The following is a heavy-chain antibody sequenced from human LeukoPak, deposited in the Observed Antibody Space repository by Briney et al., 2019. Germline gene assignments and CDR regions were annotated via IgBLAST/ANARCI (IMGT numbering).Heavy chain of an antibody. D-gene: IGHD3-22*01. Sequence: SETLSLTCAVYGGSFSGYYWSWIRQPPGKGLEWIGEINHSGSTNYNPSLKSRVTISVDTSKNQFSLKLSSVTAADTAVYYCATTTYPGSCYDSSGWGFDPWGQGTLVTVSS. CDR3: ATTTYPGSCYDSSGWGFDP. V-gene: IGHV4-34*01. J-gene: IGHJ5*02. CDR2: INHSGST. CDR1: GGSFSGYY.